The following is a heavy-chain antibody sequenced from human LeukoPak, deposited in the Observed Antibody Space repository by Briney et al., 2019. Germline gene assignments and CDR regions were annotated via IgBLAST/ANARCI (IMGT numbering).Heavy chain of an antibody. CDR3: ARLGYVENWFDP. CDR1: GGSFSGYY. Sequence: SETLSLTCAVYGGSFSGYYWSWIRQPPGKGLEWIGEINHSGSTNYNPSLKSRVTISVGTSKNQFSLKLSSMTAADTAVYYCARLGYVENWFDPWGQGTLVTVSS. V-gene: IGHV4-34*01. CDR2: INHSGST. J-gene: IGHJ5*02. D-gene: IGHD5-18*01.